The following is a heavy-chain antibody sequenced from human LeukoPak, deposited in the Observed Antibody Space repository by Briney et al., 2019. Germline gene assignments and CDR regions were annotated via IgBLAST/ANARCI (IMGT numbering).Heavy chain of an antibody. CDR2: INHSGST. Sequence: PSETLSLTCAVYGGSFSGYCWSWIRQPPGKGLEWIGEINHSGSTNYNPSLKSRVTISVDTSKNQFSLKLSSVTAADTAVYYCARRLRTNYDSSGYLLNPWGQGTLVTASS. CDR3: ARRLRTNYDSSGYLLNP. CDR1: GGSFSGYC. J-gene: IGHJ5*02. V-gene: IGHV4-34*01. D-gene: IGHD3-22*01.